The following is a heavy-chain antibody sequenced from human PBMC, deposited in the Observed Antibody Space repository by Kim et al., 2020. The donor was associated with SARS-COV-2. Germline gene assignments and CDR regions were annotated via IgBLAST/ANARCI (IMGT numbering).Heavy chain of an antibody. D-gene: IGHD2-8*01. J-gene: IGHJ4*02. CDR3: ARGGRDIVLMVPLDY. V-gene: IGHV1-69*01. Sequence: QKFQGRVTITADEATSTAYMELSSLRSEDTAVYYCARGGRDIVLMVPLDYWGQGTLVTVSS.